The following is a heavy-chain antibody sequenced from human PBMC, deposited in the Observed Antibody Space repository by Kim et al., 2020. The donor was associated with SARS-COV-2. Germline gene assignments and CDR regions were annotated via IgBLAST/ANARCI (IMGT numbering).Heavy chain of an antibody. CDR3: AKVDDYYDSSGYPEYLHC. J-gene: IGHJ4*02. CDR1: GFTFSSYA. D-gene: IGHD3-22*01. V-gene: IGHV3-23*01. CDR2: ISGSGGST. Sequence: GGSLRLSCAASGFTFSSYAMSWVRQAPVKGLEWVSAISGSGGSTYYADSVKGRFTISRDNSKNMLYLQMNSLRAEDTAVYYCAKVDDYYDSSGYPEYLHCWGQGTLGTVSS.